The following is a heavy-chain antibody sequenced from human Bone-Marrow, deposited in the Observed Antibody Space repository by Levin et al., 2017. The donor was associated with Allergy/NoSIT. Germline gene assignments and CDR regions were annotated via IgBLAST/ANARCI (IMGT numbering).Heavy chain of an antibody. CDR1: GFIFSDYS. Sequence: GGSLRLSCAASGFIFSDYSVNWVRQAPGKGLEWVSSISSPGNYIFYANSVRGRFSISRDNAKNSVYLQMNSLRADDTAIYYCARADCGTDCCIPFDSWGQGTLVTVSS. J-gene: IGHJ4*02. V-gene: IGHV3-21*01. CDR2: ISSPGNYI. CDR3: ARADCGTDCCIPFDS. D-gene: IGHD2-21*02.